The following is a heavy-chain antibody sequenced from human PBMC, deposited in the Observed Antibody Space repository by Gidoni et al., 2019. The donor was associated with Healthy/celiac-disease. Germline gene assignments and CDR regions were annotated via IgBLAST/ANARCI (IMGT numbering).Heavy chain of an antibody. V-gene: IGHV3-23*01. CDR1: GLTSSSYA. J-gene: IGHJ5*02. Sequence: EVQLLESGGGLVQPGGSLRLSCASSGLTSSSYAMRWVRQAPGTGLEWVSAISVGGGSTYYADSVKGRFTISRDNSKNTLYLQMNSLRAEDTAVYYCAKESGGSYYNDWFDPWGQGTLVTVSS. D-gene: IGHD1-26*01. CDR3: AKESGGSYYNDWFDP. CDR2: ISVGGGST.